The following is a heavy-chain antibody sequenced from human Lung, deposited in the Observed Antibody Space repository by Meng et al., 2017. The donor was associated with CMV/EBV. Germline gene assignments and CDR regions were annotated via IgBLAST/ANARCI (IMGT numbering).Heavy chain of an antibody. Sequence: GESLKISCAASGFTFTNYWMTWVRQAPGKGLEWVANIKQDGNGKLYVDSVRGRFTISRDNAENLVFLQMNSLRPDDTAVYYCAAHVRYRFDYWGQGALVTVSS. V-gene: IGHV3-7*01. D-gene: IGHD4-11*01. CDR1: GFTFTNYW. J-gene: IGHJ4*02. CDR2: IKQDGNGK. CDR3: AAHVRYRFDY.